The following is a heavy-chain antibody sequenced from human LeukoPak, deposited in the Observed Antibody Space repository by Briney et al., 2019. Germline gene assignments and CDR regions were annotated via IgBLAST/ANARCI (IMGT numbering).Heavy chain of an antibody. Sequence: GGSLRLSCTASGFTFGDYAMSWFRQAPGKGLEWVGFIRSKAYGGTTEYAASVKGRFTISRDDSKSIAYLQMSSLKTEDTAVYYCTRDRDNWNYVSFDYWGQGTLVTVSS. D-gene: IGHD1-7*01. CDR2: IRSKAYGGTT. V-gene: IGHV3-49*03. CDR1: GFTFGDYA. CDR3: TRDRDNWNYVSFDY. J-gene: IGHJ4*02.